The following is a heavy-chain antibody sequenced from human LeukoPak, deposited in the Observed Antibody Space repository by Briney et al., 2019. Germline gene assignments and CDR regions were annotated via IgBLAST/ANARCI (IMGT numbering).Heavy chain of an antibody. CDR1: GFTFSSYG. V-gene: IGHV3-30*02. CDR2: IRYGGSNK. Sequence: GGSLRLSCAASGFTFSSYGMHWVRQAPGRGLEWVTFIRYGGSNKYYADSVKGRFTISRDNSKNTLNLHMNSLRAEDTAVYYCAKDPTHYRVWDYYETIGLSYWGQGTLVTVSS. CDR3: AKDPTHYRVWDYYETIGLSY. J-gene: IGHJ4*02. D-gene: IGHD3-22*01.